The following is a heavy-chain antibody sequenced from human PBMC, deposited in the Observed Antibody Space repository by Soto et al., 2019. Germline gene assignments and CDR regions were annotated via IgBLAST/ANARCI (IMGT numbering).Heavy chain of an antibody. V-gene: IGHV3-30*18. D-gene: IGHD6-6*01. CDR3: AKDLDGSSSGLDY. J-gene: IGHJ4*02. CDR2: ISYDGSNK. Sequence: GVSLRLSCAASGFTFSSYGMHWVRQAPGKGLEWVAVISYDGSNKYYADSVKDRFTISRDNSKNTLYLQMNSLRAEDTAVYYCAKDLDGSSSGLDYWGQGTLVTVSS. CDR1: GFTFSSYG.